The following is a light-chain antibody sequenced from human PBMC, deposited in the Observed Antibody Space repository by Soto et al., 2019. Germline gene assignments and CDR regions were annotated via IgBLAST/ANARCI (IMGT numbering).Light chain of an antibody. V-gene: IGKV3-20*01. CDR2: GAS. CDR1: QSVSSSY. Sequence: EIVLTQSPGTLSLSPGERATLSCRSSQSVSSSYLAWYQQKPGQAPRLIIYGASSRATGIPDRFSGSWSGTDFTLTISRLEPEDVTVYYCQQYGSSLWTLGQGTKVDI. CDR3: QQYGSSLWT. J-gene: IGKJ1*01.